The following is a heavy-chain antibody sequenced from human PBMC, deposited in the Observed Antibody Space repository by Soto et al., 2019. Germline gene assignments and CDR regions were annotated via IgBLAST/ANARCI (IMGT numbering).Heavy chain of an antibody. Sequence: PGESLKISFKGSGYSFTSYWIGWVRQMPGKGLEWMGIIYPGDSDTRYSPSFQGQVTISADKSISTAYLQWSSLKASDTAMYYCARRLSGLGNIVVVPAGVGYYGMDVWGQGTTVTVSS. V-gene: IGHV5-51*01. CDR3: ARRLSGLGNIVVVPAGVGYYGMDV. CDR1: GYSFTSYW. CDR2: IYPGDSDT. D-gene: IGHD2-2*01. J-gene: IGHJ6*02.